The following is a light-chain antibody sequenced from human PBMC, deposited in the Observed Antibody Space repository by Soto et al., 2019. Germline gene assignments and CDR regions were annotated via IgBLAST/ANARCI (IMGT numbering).Light chain of an antibody. CDR2: DNN. CDR3: NTLDGSQSAGV. V-gene: IGLV1-51*01. Sequence: QSVLTQPPSVSAAPGQKVTISCSGSSSNIGNNYISWYQQLPGTAPKLLIYDNNKRPSGIPDRFSGSKSGTSATLSITGLQTGDEADYYCNTLDGSQSAGVFGGGTKVTVL. CDR1: SSNIGNNY. J-gene: IGLJ2*01.